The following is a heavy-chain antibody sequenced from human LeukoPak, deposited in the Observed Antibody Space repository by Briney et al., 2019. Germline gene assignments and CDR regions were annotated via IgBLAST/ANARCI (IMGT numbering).Heavy chain of an antibody. CDR1: GFTVSSNY. Sequence: PGGSLSLSCAASGFTVSSNYMSWVRQAPGKGLEWVSVIYSGGSTYYADSVRGRFTISRDNSKNTLYLQMNSLRAEDTAVYYCARARVDFGWFEGSFDPWGQGTLVTVSS. D-gene: IGHD3-9*01. V-gene: IGHV3-53*01. CDR3: ARARVDFGWFEGSFDP. CDR2: IYSGGST. J-gene: IGHJ5*02.